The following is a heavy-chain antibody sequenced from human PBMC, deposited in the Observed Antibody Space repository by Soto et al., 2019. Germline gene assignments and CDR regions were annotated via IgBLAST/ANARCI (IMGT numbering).Heavy chain of an antibody. V-gene: IGHV4-34*01. J-gene: IGHJ3*02. D-gene: IGHD1-1*01. Sequence: QVQLQQWGAGLLKPSETLSLTCAVYGGSVSGANYYWSWIRQPPGKGLEWIGEMSHSGGTHFNPCLKSRATISVDTSTSQFSLKMSSVTAADTSLYYCARVERGTATTVVDAFDIWGPGTMVTVSS. CDR1: GGSVSGANYY. CDR3: ARVERGTATTVVDAFDI. CDR2: MSHSGGT.